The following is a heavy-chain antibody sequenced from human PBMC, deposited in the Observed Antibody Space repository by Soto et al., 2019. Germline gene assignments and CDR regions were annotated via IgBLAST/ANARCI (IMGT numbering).Heavy chain of an antibody. CDR2: IDYSGST. D-gene: IGHD2-2*01. J-gene: IGHJ5*02. CDR1: GGSISSSSYY. CDR3: ASIVVVPAAMDP. V-gene: IGHV4-39*01. Sequence: QLQLQESGPGLVKPSETLSLTCTVSGGSISSSSYYWGWIRQPPGKGLEWIGSIDYSGSTYYNPSLKSRVNISVDTSKNQFSLKLSSVTAADTAVYYCASIVVVPAAMDPWGQGTLVTVSS.